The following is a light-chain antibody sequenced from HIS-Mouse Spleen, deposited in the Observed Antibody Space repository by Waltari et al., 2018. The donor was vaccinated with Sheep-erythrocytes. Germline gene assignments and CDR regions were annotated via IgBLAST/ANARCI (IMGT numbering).Light chain of an antibody. CDR3: SSYAGSNNWV. Sequence: QSALTQPPSASGSPGQSVTISCTGTSRAVCGYNYVSWYQQHPGKAPKPMIYEVSKRPSGVPDRFSGSKSGNTASLTVSGLQAEDEADYYCSSYAGSNNWVFGGGTKLTVL. V-gene: IGLV2-8*01. CDR1: SRAVCGYNY. CDR2: EVS. J-gene: IGLJ3*02.